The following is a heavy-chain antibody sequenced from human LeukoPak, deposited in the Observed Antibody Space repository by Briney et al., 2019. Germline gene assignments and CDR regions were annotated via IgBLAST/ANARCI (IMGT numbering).Heavy chain of an antibody. CDR3: ARDRSHSGSLNFDC. D-gene: IGHD1-26*01. Sequence: GGSLRLSCAASGFTVSSNYMSWVRQAPGKGLEWVSVIYSGGSTYYADSVKGRFTISRDNSKNTLYLQMNSLRAEDTAVYYCARDRSHSGSLNFDCWGQGTLVTVSS. V-gene: IGHV3-66*02. CDR1: GFTVSSNY. CDR2: IYSGGST. J-gene: IGHJ4*02.